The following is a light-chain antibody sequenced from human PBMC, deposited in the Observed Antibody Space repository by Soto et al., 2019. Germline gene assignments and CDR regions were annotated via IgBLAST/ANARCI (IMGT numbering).Light chain of an antibody. Sequence: EVVLTQSPGTLSMSPGERATLSCRASQSVSSDSLAWYQQKPGQAPRLLIYGASNRATGIPHRFSGSGSGTDFTLTIIRLEPEDSAVYYCQQYGGSPPITFGQGTRLEIK. CDR3: QQYGGSPPIT. V-gene: IGKV3-20*01. CDR1: QSVSSDS. J-gene: IGKJ5*01. CDR2: GAS.